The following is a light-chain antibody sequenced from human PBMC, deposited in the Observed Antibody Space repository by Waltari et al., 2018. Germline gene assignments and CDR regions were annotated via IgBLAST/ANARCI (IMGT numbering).Light chain of an antibody. CDR3: QQYNSWPYT. Sequence: EIVMTQSPATLSVSPGERAILSCRASQSISNKLAWYQQKPGQAPRLLIYDASTRATGIPATFSGSGSGTEFTLTINSLQSEDFVVYYCQQYNSWPYTFGQGTKLEIK. V-gene: IGKV3-15*01. CDR2: DAS. J-gene: IGKJ2*01. CDR1: QSISNK.